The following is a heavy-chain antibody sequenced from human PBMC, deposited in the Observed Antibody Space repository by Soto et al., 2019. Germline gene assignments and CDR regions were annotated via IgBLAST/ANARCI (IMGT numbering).Heavy chain of an antibody. CDR2: INHSGSI. J-gene: IGHJ5*02. D-gene: IGHD3-22*01. CDR3: ARGCYYDSSGYYGLLDPPVWFDP. V-gene: IGHV4-34*01. Sequence: SETLSLTCAVYGGSFSGYYWSWIRQPPGKGLEWIGEINHSGSINYNPSLKSRVSISVDTSKNQFSLKLSSVTAADTAMYYCARGCYYDSSGYYGLLDPPVWFDPWGQGTLVTVSS. CDR1: GGSFSGYY.